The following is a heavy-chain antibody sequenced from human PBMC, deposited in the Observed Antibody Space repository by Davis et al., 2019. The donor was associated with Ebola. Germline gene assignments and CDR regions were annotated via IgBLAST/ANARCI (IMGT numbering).Heavy chain of an antibody. J-gene: IGHJ4*02. CDR1: GFTFSNAW. Sequence: GESLKISCAASGFTFSNAWMSWVRQAPGKGLEWVGRIKSKTDGGTTDYAAPVKGRFTISRDDSKNTLYLQMNSLKTEDTAVYYCTTDEYGGKDYWGQGTLVTVSS. CDR3: TTDEYGGKDY. D-gene: IGHD4-23*01. CDR2: IKSKTDGGTT. V-gene: IGHV3-15*01.